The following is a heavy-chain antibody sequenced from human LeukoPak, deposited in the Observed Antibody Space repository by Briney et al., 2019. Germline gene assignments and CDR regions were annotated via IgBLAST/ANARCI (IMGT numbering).Heavy chain of an antibody. CDR1: GCTFSSYA. CDR2: ISGIGGST. D-gene: IGHD6-19*01. V-gene: IGHV3-23*01. J-gene: IGHJ3*02. Sequence: PGRSLRLSCAASGCTFSSYAMSWVRQAPGKGLEWVSAISGIGGSTYYADSVKGRFTISRDNSKNPVYLEMNSRRAEDTAVYYCAKGVEEWLVPAAFDIWGQGTMVTVSS. CDR3: AKGVEEWLVPAAFDI.